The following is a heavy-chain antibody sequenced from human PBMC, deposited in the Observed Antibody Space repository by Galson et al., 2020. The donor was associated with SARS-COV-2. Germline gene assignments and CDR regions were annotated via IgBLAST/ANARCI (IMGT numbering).Heavy chain of an antibody. CDR1: GFTFSSYE. J-gene: IGHJ6*02. V-gene: IGHV3-48*03. D-gene: IGHD3-3*01. CDR3: ARNYDFWSGGYYYYYYGMDV. CDR2: ISSSGSTI. Sequence: GESLKISCAASGFTFSSYEMNWVRQAPGKGLEWVSYISSSGSTIYYADSVKGRFTIPRDNAKNSLYLQMNSLRAEDTAVYYCARNYDFWSGGYYYYYYGMDVWGQGTTVTVSS.